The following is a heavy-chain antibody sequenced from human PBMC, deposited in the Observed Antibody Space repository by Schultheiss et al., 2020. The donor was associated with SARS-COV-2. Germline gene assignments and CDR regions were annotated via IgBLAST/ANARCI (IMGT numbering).Heavy chain of an antibody. CDR2: ISYDGSNE. V-gene: IGHV3-30*04. CDR1: GFTFSSYA. D-gene: IGHD3-3*01. CDR3: ARVIRFARPMDV. J-gene: IGHJ6*04. Sequence: VGSLRLSCAASGFTFSSYAMHWVRQAPGKGLEWVAVISYDGSNEYYADSVKGRFTISRDNSKNTLYLQMNSLRAEDTAVYYCARVIRFARPMDVWGKGTTVTVSS.